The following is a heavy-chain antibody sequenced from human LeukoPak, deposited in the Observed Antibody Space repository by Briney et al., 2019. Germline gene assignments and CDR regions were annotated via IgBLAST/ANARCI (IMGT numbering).Heavy chain of an antibody. Sequence: SETLSLTCAVYGGSFSGYYWSWLRQPPGKGLEWIGEINHSGSTNYNPSLKSRVTISVDTSKNQFSLKLSSVTAADTAVYYCARQVSRWTYSDCWGQGTLVTVSS. CDR1: GGSFSGYY. D-gene: IGHD4-23*01. V-gene: IGHV4-34*01. CDR3: ARQVSRWTYSDC. CDR2: INHSGST. J-gene: IGHJ4*02.